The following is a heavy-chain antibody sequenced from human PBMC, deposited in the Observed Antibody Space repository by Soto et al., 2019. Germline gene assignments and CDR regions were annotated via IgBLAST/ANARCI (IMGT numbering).Heavy chain of an antibody. Sequence: PGGSLRLSCAASGSTFSSYGMHWVRQAPGKGLEWVAVISYDGSKKYYADSVKGRFTISRDNSKNTLYLQMNSLRAEDTAVYYCAKDAPPGGYSGYDAYYYYYGMDVWGQGTTVTVSS. CDR1: GSTFSSYG. CDR3: AKDAPPGGYSGYDAYYYYYGMDV. V-gene: IGHV3-30*18. J-gene: IGHJ6*02. CDR2: ISYDGSKK. D-gene: IGHD5-12*01.